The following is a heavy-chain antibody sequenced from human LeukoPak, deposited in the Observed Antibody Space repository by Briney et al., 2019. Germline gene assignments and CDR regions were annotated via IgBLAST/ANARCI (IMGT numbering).Heavy chain of an antibody. V-gene: IGHV3-30*02. J-gene: IGHJ3*02. CDR2: IRYDGSNK. Sequence: GGSLRLSCAASGFTFSSYGMHWVRQAPGKGLEWVAFIRYDGSNKYYADSVKGRFTISRDNSKNTLYLQMNSLRAEDTAVYYCAKDQTWIQLWLNAFDIWGQGTMVTVSS. D-gene: IGHD5-18*01. CDR1: GFTFSSYG. CDR3: AKDQTWIQLWLNAFDI.